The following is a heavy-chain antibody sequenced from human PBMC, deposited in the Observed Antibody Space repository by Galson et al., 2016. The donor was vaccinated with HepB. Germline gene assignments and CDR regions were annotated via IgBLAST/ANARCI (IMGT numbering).Heavy chain of an antibody. CDR3: ARYSNSWAPFDY. J-gene: IGHJ4*02. CDR2: ISGSGANT. V-gene: IGHV3-23*01. CDR1: GFTFSNYA. Sequence: SLRLSCAASGFTFSNYAMTWVRQAPGKGLEWVSGISGSGANTHYANAVKGRFTISRDNSNTTLYLQMNSLRAEDTALYFCARYSNSWAPFDYWGQGRLVTVSP. D-gene: IGHD6-13*01.